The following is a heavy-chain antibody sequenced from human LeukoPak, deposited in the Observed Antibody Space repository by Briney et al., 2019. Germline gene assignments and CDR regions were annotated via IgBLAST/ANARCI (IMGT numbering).Heavy chain of an antibody. CDR1: GDSVSGSPAV. CDR2: AYYRSKWFI. Sequence: SQTLSLTCAISGDSVSGSPAVWNWIRQSPSRGLEWLGRAYYRSKWFIDYALSVKGRITITPDTSKNQFSLQLNSVTAEDTAVYYCARGAVRGGANFDYWGQGTLVTVSS. CDR3: ARGAVRGGANFDY. V-gene: IGHV6-1*01. J-gene: IGHJ4*02. D-gene: IGHD3-10*01.